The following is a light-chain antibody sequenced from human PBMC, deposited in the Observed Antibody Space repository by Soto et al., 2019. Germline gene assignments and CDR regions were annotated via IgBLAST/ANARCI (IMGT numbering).Light chain of an antibody. Sequence: DIVMTQTPLSLPVTPGEPASISCRSSQSLLDSDDGNTYLDWYLQKPGQSPHLLIYLGSERASGVPGRISGSGSGTDFTLKISRVEADDVGIYYCMQALQSPPWTFGQGTKVEIK. J-gene: IGKJ1*01. CDR1: QSLLDSDDGNTY. V-gene: IGKV2-28*01. CDR3: MQALQSPPWT. CDR2: LGS.